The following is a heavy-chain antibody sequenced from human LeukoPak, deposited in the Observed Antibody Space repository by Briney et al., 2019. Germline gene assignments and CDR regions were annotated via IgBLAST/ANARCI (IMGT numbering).Heavy chain of an antibody. J-gene: IGHJ3*02. V-gene: IGHV5-51*01. CDR1: GYSFTSYW. CDR3: ARQAAAGRNWPDAFDI. D-gene: IGHD6-13*01. Sequence: GESLKISCKGSGYSFTSYWIGWVRQMPGKGLEWMGIIYPGDSDTRYSPSFQGRVTISADKSISTAYLQWSSLKASDTAMYYCARQAAAGRNWPDAFDIWGQGTMVTVSS. CDR2: IYPGDSDT.